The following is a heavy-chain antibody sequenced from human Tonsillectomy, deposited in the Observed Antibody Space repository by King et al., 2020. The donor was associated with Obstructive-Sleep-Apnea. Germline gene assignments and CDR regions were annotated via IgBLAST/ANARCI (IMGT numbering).Heavy chain of an antibody. D-gene: IGHD6-13*01. CDR2: IYYSGST. CDR3: AKGGVPSQQASSSWYGDYYYYGMDV. J-gene: IGHJ6*02. CDR1: GGSISSYY. Sequence: QLQESGPGLVKPSETLSLTCTVSGGSISSYYWSWIRQPPGKGLEWIGYIYYSGSTNYNPSLKSRVTISVDTSKNQFSLKLSSVTAADTAVYYCAKGGVPSQQASSSWYGDYYYYGMDVWGQGTTVTVSS. V-gene: IGHV4-59*08.